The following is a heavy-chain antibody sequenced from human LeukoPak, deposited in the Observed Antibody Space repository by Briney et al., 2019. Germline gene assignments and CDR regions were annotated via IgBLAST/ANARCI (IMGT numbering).Heavy chain of an antibody. CDR2: ISYDGSNK. V-gene: IGHV3-30-3*01. J-gene: IGHJ4*02. CDR3: ARDLGGYSITLTDY. CDR1: GFTFSSYA. D-gene: IGHD5-18*01. Sequence: GGSLRLSCAASGFTFSSYAMHWVRQAPGKGLEWVAVISYDGSNKYYADSVKGRFTISRDNSKNTLYLQMNSLRAEDTAVYYCARDLGGYSITLTDYWGQGTLVTVSS.